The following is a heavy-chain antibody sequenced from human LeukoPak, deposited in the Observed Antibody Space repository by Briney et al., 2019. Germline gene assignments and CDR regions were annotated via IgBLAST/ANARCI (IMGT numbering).Heavy chain of an antibody. CDR1: GFTFDDYA. Sequence: PGRSLRLSRAASGFTFDDYAMHWVRQAPGKGLEWVSGISWNSGSIGYADSVKGRFTISRDNAKNSLYLQMNSLRAEDTALYYCAKDEGDSSSFMDYWGQGTLVTVSS. V-gene: IGHV3-9*01. CDR3: AKDEGDSSSFMDY. CDR2: ISWNSGSI. D-gene: IGHD6-13*01. J-gene: IGHJ4*02.